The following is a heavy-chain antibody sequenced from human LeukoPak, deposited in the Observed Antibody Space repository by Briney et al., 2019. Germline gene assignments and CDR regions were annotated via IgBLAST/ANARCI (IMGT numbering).Heavy chain of an antibody. CDR1: GCTFTRDY. CDR3: ARDSSLFYESSGFHYTHFDY. Sequence: ASVRVSCKASGCTFTRDYIHWVRQGPGQGLEWMGVINLGGGSTVYAQKFQGRVTMTRDTSTSTVYMELNSLRSEDTAVYYCARDSSLFYESSGFHYTHFDYWGQGTLVTVSS. D-gene: IGHD3-22*01. J-gene: IGHJ4*02. V-gene: IGHV1-46*01. CDR2: INLGGGST.